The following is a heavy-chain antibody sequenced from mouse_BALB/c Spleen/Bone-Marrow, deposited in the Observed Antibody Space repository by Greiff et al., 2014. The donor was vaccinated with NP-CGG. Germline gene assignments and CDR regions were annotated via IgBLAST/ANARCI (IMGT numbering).Heavy chain of an antibody. Sequence: EVQLQQSGGGLVQPGGSLKLSCAASGFDFSGYWMSWVRQAPGKGLEWIGETNPDSSTMNYTPSLKDKFIISRDNAKNTLYLQMSKVRSEDTALYYCARLNYYGSSFVWGAGTTVTVSS. V-gene: IGHV4-1*02. J-gene: IGHJ1*01. CDR3: ARLNYYGSSFV. CDR1: GFDFSGYW. D-gene: IGHD1-1*01. CDR2: TNPDSSTM.